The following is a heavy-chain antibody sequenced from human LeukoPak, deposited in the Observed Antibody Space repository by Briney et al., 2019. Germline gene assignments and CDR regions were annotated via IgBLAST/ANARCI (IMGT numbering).Heavy chain of an antibody. CDR3: ARSYRITMVRGNKAFDI. J-gene: IGHJ3*02. V-gene: IGHV4-34*01. D-gene: IGHD3-10*01. CDR1: GGSFSGYY. CDR2: INHSGST. Sequence: SETLSLTYAVYGGSFSGYYWSWIRQPPGKGLGWIGEINHSGSTDYNPSLKSRVTISVDTSKNQFSLKLSSVTAADTAVYYCARSYRITMVRGNKAFDIWGQGTMVTVSS.